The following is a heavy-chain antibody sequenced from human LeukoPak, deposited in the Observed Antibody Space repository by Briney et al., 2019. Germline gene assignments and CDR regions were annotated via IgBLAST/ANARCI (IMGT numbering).Heavy chain of an antibody. D-gene: IGHD6-13*01. CDR2: ISAYNGST. J-gene: IGHJ6*02. CDR1: GYTFTSYG. Sequence: ASVKVSCKASGYTFTSYGISWVRQAPGQGLEWMGWISAYNGSTNYAQKLQGRVTMTTDTSTSTAYVELRSLRSDDTAVYYCASLPGTAAGTFYYYGMDVWGQGTTVTVSS. V-gene: IGHV1-18*01. CDR3: ASLPGTAAGTFYYYGMDV.